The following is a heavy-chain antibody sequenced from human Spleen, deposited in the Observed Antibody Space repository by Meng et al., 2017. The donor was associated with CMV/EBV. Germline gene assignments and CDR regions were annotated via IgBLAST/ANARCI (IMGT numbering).Heavy chain of an antibody. CDR1: GGSIRSYF. CDR3: ARGEQLDKANYYYYGMDV. D-gene: IGHD6-13*01. J-gene: IGHJ6*02. CDR2: VYYRGSP. Sequence: SETLSLTCSVSGGSIRSYFWSWIRQPPGKGLEWIGYVYYRGSPDYSPSLKSRVRISVDTSKNQFSLRLSSVTAADTAVYYCARGEQLDKANYYYYGMDVWGQGTTVTVSS. V-gene: IGHV4-59*01.